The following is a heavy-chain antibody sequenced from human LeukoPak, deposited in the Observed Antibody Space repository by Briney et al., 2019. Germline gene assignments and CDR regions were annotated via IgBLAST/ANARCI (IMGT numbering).Heavy chain of an antibody. CDR3: ARGGTRADAFDI. J-gene: IGHJ3*02. CDR1: GGSISSYY. V-gene: IGHV4-59*01. Sequence: SEILSLTCTVSGGSISSYYWSWIRRPPGKGLEWIGYIYYSGSTNYNPSLKSRVTISVDTSKNQFSLKLSSVTAADTAVYYCARGGTRADAFDIWGQGTMVTVSS. CDR2: IYYSGST. D-gene: IGHD1-1*01.